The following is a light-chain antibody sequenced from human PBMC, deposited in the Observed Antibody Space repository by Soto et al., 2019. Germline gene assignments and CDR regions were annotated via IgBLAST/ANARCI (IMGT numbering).Light chain of an antibody. J-gene: IGKJ1*01. Sequence: EIVLTQSPGTLSVSPGEIATLSFNASQSARSSLGWYQQKPGQPPRLLIHDVSIRATGIPARFNGSGSGTEFTLTISRLEPEDSAVYYCQQYGSSPTWTFGQGTKVDIK. CDR2: DVS. CDR3: QQYGSSPTWT. CDR1: QSARSS. V-gene: IGKV3-20*01.